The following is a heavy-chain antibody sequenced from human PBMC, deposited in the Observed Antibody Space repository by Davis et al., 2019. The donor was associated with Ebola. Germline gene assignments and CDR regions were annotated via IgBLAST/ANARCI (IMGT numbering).Heavy chain of an antibody. J-gene: IGHJ6*02. D-gene: IGHD2-2*01. V-gene: IGHV3-21*03. CDR3: TRDCSSTSCYLYYYYGMDV. CDR2: ISSSSSYI. CDR1: GFTFSNAW. Sequence: PGGSLRLSCAASGFTFSNAWMNWVRQAPGKGLEWVSSISSSSSYIYYADSVKGRFTISRDNAKNSLYLQMNSLKTEDTAVYYCTRDCSSTSCYLYYYYGMDVWGQGTTVTVSS.